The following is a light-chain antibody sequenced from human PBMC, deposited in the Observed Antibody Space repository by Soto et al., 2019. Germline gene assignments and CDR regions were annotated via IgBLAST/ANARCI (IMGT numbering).Light chain of an antibody. CDR1: QTISSN. J-gene: IGKJ1*01. CDR2: SAF. CDR3: QQYHNWPWT. Sequence: DRVMTQSPATLSVSPGDRATLSCRASQTISSNLAWYQQKPGQAPRLLIHSAFTRATGIPARFSGSGSGTEFTLTISSLQSEDFAVYYCQQYHNWPWTFGQGTKVDIK. V-gene: IGKV3-15*01.